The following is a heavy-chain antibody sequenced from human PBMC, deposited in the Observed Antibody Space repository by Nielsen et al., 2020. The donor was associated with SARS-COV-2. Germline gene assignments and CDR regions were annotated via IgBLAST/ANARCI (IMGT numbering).Heavy chain of an antibody. Sequence: SETLSLTCTVSGGSISSGGYYWSWIRQPPGKGLEWIGSIYYSGSTYYNPSLKSRVTISVDTSKNQFSLKLSSVTAADTAVYYCARHQLSGITIFGVVTRYGMDVWGQGTTVTVSS. CDR1: GGSISSGGYY. V-gene: IGHV4-39*01. CDR3: ARHQLSGITIFGVVTRYGMDV. J-gene: IGHJ6*02. D-gene: IGHD3-3*01. CDR2: IYYSGST.